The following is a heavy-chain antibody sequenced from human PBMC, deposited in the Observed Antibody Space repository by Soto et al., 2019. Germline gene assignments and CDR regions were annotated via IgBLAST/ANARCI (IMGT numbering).Heavy chain of an antibody. Sequence: HPGGSLRLSCAASGFTFSSYGMHWVRQAPGKGLEWVAVIWYDGSNKYYADSVKGRFTISRDNSKNTLYLQMNSLRAEDTAVYYCARNTKGNSSGWSYYYYGMDVWGQGTTVTVSS. D-gene: IGHD6-19*01. V-gene: IGHV3-33*01. CDR1: GFTFSSYG. J-gene: IGHJ6*02. CDR3: ARNTKGNSSGWSYYYYGMDV. CDR2: IWYDGSNK.